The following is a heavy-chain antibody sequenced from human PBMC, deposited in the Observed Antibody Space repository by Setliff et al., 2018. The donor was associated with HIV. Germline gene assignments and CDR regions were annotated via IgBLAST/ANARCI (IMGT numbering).Heavy chain of an antibody. CDR3: ATFADGPDS. CDR1: GFTFSSYW. Sequence: GGSLRLSCAASGFTFSSYWMHWVRQAPGKGLVWVFGMNTDGSSTRYADSVKGRFTISRDNAKNTLYLQMNSLRAEDTAVYYCATFADGPDSWGQGTLVTVSS. D-gene: IGHD3-3*01. J-gene: IGHJ4*02. CDR2: MNTDGSST. V-gene: IGHV3-74*01.